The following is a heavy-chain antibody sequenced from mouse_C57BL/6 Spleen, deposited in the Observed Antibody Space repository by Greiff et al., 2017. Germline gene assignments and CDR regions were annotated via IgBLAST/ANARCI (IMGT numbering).Heavy chain of an antibody. Sequence: EVQLQQSGPELVKPGASVKISCKASGYSFTGYYMNWVKQSPEKSLEWIGEINPSTGGTTYNQKFKAKATLTVDKSSSTAYMQLKSLTSEDSAVYYCARSYEYDGVWFAYWGQGTLVTVSA. D-gene: IGHD2-4*01. CDR3: ARSYEYDGVWFAY. CDR2: INPSTGGT. CDR1: GYSFTGYY. J-gene: IGHJ3*01. V-gene: IGHV1-42*01.